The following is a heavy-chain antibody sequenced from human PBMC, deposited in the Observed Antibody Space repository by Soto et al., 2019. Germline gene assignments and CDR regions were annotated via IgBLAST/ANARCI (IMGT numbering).Heavy chain of an antibody. CDR1: GGTFSSYT. V-gene: IGHV1-69*02. Sequence: QVQLVQSGAEVKKPGSSVKVSCKASGGTFSSYTISWVRQAPGQGLEWMGRIIPILGIANYAQKFQGRVTITADKSTGRAYMELRSLRSKDTAVYYCATYCSGGSCYSKLSDYWGQGTLVTVSS. CDR2: IIPILGIA. CDR3: ATYCSGGSCYSKLSDY. J-gene: IGHJ4*02. D-gene: IGHD2-15*01.